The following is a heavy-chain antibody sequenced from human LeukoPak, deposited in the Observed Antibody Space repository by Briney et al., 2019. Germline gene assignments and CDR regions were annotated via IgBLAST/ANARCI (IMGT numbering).Heavy chain of an antibody. CDR3: ARDRAYSNYHFDY. CDR2: ISSSSSYI. D-gene: IGHD4-11*01. J-gene: IGHJ4*02. CDR1: GFTFSSYS. Sequence: GGSLRLSCAASGFTFSSYSMNWVRQAPGKGLEWVSSISSSSSYIYYADSVKGRFTISRDNAKNSLYLQMNSLRAEDTAVYYCARDRAYSNYHFDYWGQGTLVTVSS. V-gene: IGHV3-21*01.